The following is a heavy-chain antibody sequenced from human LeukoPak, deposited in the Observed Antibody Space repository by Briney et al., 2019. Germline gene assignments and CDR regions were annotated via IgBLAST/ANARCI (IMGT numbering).Heavy chain of an antibody. V-gene: IGHV4-39*01. CDR1: GGSVSSNTYY. Sequence: PSETLSLTCTVSGGSVSSNTYYWGWIRQPPGKGLEWIGSIFYKGSRYYNPSLKSRVTISADTSKNQFSLNLTSVTAADTAMYYGVRVDDGHGPKSDPWGKGTLVTVSS. J-gene: IGHJ5*02. D-gene: IGHD5/OR15-5a*01. CDR2: IFYKGSR. CDR3: VRVDDGHGPKSDP.